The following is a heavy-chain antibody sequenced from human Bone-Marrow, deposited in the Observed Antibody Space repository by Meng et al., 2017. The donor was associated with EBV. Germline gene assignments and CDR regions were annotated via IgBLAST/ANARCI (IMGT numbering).Heavy chain of an antibody. Sequence: QGQLGQFAAEVKKPGSSVKVSCKTSGGPFRNYAVSWVRQAPGQGLEWLGGFLPTLGAPNYAQKFHGRVTITADESTSTHYMDLSSLRSDDTAVYYCASESGRGYTPDYWGQGTLVTVSS. CDR1: GGPFRNYA. J-gene: IGHJ4*02. D-gene: IGHD3-10*01. CDR2: FLPTLGAP. V-gene: IGHV1-69*01. CDR3: ASESGRGYTPDY.